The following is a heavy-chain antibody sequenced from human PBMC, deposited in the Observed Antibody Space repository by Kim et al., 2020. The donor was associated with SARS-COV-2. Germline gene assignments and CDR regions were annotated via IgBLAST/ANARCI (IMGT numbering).Heavy chain of an antibody. Sequence: ASVKVSCKASGYTFTSYAMHWVRQAPGQRLEWMGWINAGNGNTKYSQKFQGRVTITRDTSASTAYMELSSLRSEDTAVYYCARAQPYYDFWSGYYTRDYYYYGMDVWGQGTTVTVSS. CDR1: GYTFTSYA. D-gene: IGHD3-3*01. J-gene: IGHJ6*02. CDR2: INAGNGNT. V-gene: IGHV1-3*01. CDR3: ARAQPYYDFWSGYYTRDYYYYGMDV.